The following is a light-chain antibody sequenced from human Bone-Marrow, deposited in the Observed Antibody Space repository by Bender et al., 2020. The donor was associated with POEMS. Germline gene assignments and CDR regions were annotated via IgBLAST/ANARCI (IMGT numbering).Light chain of an antibody. CDR1: KLGDNH. CDR2: QDS. J-gene: IGLJ3*02. Sequence: SSELTQPPSVSVSPGQRASITCSGDKLGDNHASWYQQKPGQSPVLVIYQDSRRPSGIPERISGSKSGTSASLAITGLQSDDEAIYFCVAWDASLNGWVFGGGTKLTVL. CDR3: VAWDASLNGWV. V-gene: IGLV3-1*01.